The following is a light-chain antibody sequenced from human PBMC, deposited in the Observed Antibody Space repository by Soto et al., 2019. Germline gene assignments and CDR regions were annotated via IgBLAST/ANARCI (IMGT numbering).Light chain of an antibody. CDR2: GAS. CDR1: QNIRNN. CDR3: QQYNNWPPWT. V-gene: IGKV3-15*01. Sequence: EVVMTQSPASLSVSPGERATLSSRASQNIRNNLAWYQQKPGQSPRLLISGASTREAGIPGRFSGSGSGTEFTLIISSLQSEDFAIYYCQQYNNWPPWTFGQGTKVDIK. J-gene: IGKJ1*01.